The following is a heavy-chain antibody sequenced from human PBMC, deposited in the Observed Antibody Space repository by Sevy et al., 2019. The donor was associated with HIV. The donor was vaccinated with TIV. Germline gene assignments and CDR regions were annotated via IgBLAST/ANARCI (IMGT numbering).Heavy chain of an antibody. Sequence: GDSLRLSCAASGFSFSRYGLHWVRQAPGKGLEWLAIISYDGSNKYHADSVKGRFTISRDNSKNTLYLQMNSLRAEDTAVYYCAKGGCSGGICYSDVWGQGTTVTVSS. CDR3: AKGGCSGGICYSDV. D-gene: IGHD2-15*01. J-gene: IGHJ6*02. V-gene: IGHV3-30*18. CDR1: GFSFSRYG. CDR2: ISYDGSNK.